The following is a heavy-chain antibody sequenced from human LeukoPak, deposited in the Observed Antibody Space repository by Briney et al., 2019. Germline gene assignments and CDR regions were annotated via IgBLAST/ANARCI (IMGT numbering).Heavy chain of an antibody. J-gene: IGHJ4*02. CDR1: GFTFSDYA. CDR3: ATPQGDY. CDR2: ISASGGST. Sequence: GGSLRLSCAASGFTFSDYAMSWVRQAPGKGLEWVSAISASGGSTYYADSVKGRFTISRDNSKDTLYLQMNSLRVEDTAVYYCATPQGDYWGQGTLVTVSS. V-gene: IGHV3-23*01.